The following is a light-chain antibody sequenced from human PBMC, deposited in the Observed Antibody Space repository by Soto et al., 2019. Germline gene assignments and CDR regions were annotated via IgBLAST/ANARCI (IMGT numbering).Light chain of an antibody. CDR3: QQFKSYPNT. CDR2: GVS. V-gene: IGKV1-13*02. CDR1: QDIGRA. J-gene: IGKJ2*01. Sequence: AIQLTQSPSSLSASVGDRVTITCRASQDIGRALAWYHQKPGKPPKLLIYGVSNLESGVPSRFSGSGSGTDLTLTISSLQPEDFATYYCQQFKSYPNTFGQGTKLEIK.